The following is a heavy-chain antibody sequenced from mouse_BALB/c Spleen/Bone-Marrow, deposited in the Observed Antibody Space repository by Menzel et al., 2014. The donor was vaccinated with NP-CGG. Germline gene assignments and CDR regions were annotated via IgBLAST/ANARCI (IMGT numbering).Heavy chain of an antibody. D-gene: IGHD2-14*01. Sequence: QVHVKQSGAELVRPGVSVKISCKGSGYTFTDYAMHWVEQSHAKSLEWIGVISTYYGDASYNQKFKGKATMTVDKSSSTAYMELARLTSEDSAIYYCARSGKVRNAMDYWGQGTSVTVSS. CDR3: ARSGKVRNAMDY. CDR2: ISTYYGDA. J-gene: IGHJ4*01. V-gene: IGHV1S137*01. CDR1: GYTFTDYA.